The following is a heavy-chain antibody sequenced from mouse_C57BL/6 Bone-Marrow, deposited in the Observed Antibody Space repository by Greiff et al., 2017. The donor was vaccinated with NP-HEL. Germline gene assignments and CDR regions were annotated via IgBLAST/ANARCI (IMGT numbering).Heavy chain of an antibody. CDR2: ISDGGSYT. CDR1: GFTFSSYA. CDR3: ARDLSNWDQAWFAY. Sequence: EVKLMESGGGLVKPGGSLKLSCAASGFTFSSYAMSWVRQTPEKRLEWVATISDGGSYTYYPDNVKGRFTISRDNAKNNLYLQMSHLKSEDTAMYYCARDLSNWDQAWFAYWGQGTLVTVSA. V-gene: IGHV5-4*01. J-gene: IGHJ3*01. D-gene: IGHD4-1*02.